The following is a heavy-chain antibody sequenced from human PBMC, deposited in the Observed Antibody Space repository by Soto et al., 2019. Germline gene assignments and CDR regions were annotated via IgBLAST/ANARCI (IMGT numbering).Heavy chain of an antibody. D-gene: IGHD4-17*01. CDR3: ARELGDYDERDYYYYYYMDV. V-gene: IGHV4-34*01. Sequence: SETLSLTCAVYGGSFSGYYWSWIRQPTGKGLEWIGEINHSGSTNYNPSLKSRVTISIDTSKNQFSLKLSSVTAADTAVYYCARELGDYDERDYYYYYYMDVWGTGTTVTVSS. J-gene: IGHJ6*03. CDR1: GGSFSGYY. CDR2: INHSGST.